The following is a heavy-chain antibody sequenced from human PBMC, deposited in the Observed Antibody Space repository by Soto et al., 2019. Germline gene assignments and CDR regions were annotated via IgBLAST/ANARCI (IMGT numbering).Heavy chain of an antibody. Sequence: QVQLQQWGAGLLKPSETLSLTCAVYGGSFSGYYWNWIRQPPGKGLEWIGEINHSGSTNYNPSLKSRGTISVDTAKNQCSLRLSSVTAAATAVYYCARGYVRNFDYWGQGTLVTVSS. CDR3: ARGYVRNFDY. CDR1: GGSFSGYY. V-gene: IGHV4-34*01. J-gene: IGHJ4*02. CDR2: INHSGST. D-gene: IGHD3-10*02.